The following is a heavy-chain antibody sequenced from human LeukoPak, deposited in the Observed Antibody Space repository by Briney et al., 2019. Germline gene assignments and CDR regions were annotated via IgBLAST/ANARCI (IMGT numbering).Heavy chain of an antibody. V-gene: IGHV4-38-2*02. CDR1: GYSISSGYY. Sequence: SETLSLTCTVSGYSISSGYYWGWIRQPPGKGLEWIGSIYHSGSTYYNPSLKSRVTISVDTSKNQFSLKLSSVTAADTAVYYCARAILTGYYDAFDIWGQGTTVTVSS. D-gene: IGHD3-9*01. J-gene: IGHJ3*02. CDR3: ARAILTGYYDAFDI. CDR2: IYHSGST.